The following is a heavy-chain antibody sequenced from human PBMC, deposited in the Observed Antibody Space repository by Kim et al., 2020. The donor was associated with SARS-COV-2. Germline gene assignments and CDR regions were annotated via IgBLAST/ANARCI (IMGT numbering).Heavy chain of an antibody. CDR1: GFTFSSYA. CDR2: ISSNGGST. J-gene: IGHJ3*02. CDR3: ASDSSGYYYVRGTAFDI. V-gene: IGHV3-64*01. Sequence: GGSLRLFCAASGFTFSSYAMHWVRQAPGKGLEYVSAISSNGGSTYYANSVKGRFTISRDNSKNTLYLQMGSLSAEDMAVYYCASDSSGYYYVRGTAFDI. D-gene: IGHD3-22*01.